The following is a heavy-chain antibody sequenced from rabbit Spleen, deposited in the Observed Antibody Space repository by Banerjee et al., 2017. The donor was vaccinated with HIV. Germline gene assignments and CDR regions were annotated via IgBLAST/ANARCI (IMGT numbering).Heavy chain of an antibody. CDR1: GFSFDSGYD. V-gene: IGHV1S40*01. Sequence: QSLEESGGDLVKPEGSLTLTCTASGFSFDSGYDMCWVRQAPGKGLEWVACAYAGSSGNTYYASWAKGRFTISKTSSTTVTLQMTSLTAADTTTYFCARDLTDVIGWNFKLWGPGTLVTVS. CDR2: AYAGSSGNT. J-gene: IGHJ4*01. CDR3: ARDLTDVIGWNFKL. D-gene: IGHD1-1*01.